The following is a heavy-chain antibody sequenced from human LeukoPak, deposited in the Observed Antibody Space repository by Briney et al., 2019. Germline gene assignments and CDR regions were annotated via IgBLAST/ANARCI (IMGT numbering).Heavy chain of an antibody. CDR2: MNPNSGNT. D-gene: IGHD5-24*01. CDR1: GYTFTSYD. CDR3: ARDPTLMRRREGDYYYYYGMDV. J-gene: IGHJ6*02. V-gene: IGHV1-8*01. Sequence: GASVKVSCKASGYTFTSYDINWVRQATGQGLEWMGWMNPNSGNTGYAQKFQGRVTMTRNTSISTAYMELSSLRSEDTAVYYCARDPTLMRRREGDYYYYYGMDVWGQGTTVTVSS.